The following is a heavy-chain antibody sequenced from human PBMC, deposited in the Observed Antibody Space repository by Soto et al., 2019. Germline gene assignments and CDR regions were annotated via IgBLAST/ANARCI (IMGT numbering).Heavy chain of an antibody. CDR3: ARWGGRFGELTLYFFQ. J-gene: IGHJ4*02. V-gene: IGHV3-23*01. CDR1: GFTVTNHA. CDR2: ISGSGGGT. Sequence: EVQLLESGGVLVQPGGSLRVSCAASGFTVTNHAMSWVRQAPGQGLEWVSAISGSGGGTYYADSVKGRFTISRDNSDNTVYLQVNRPRGSATAVYFGARWGGRFGELTLYFFQWGQGPLVTVSS. D-gene: IGHD3-10*01.